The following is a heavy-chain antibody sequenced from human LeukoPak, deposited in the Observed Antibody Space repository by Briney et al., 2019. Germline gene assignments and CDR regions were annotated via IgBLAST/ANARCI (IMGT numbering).Heavy chain of an antibody. D-gene: IGHD3-22*01. CDR2: IKQDESEK. Sequence: PGGSLRLSCAASGFTFSSYWMTWARQAPGKGLEGVANIKQDESEKYYGDSVRGRFTISRDNAQNSLYLQMNSLRAEDTAVYYCARDNGYFSVDYWGQGTLVTVSS. J-gene: IGHJ4*02. V-gene: IGHV3-7*01. CDR3: ARDNGYFSVDY. CDR1: GFTFSSYW.